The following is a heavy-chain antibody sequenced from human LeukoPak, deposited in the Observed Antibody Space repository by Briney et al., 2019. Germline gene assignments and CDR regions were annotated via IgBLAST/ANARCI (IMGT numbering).Heavy chain of an antibody. J-gene: IGHJ6*02. CDR2: INHSGST. D-gene: IGHD3-3*01. CDR3: ARVLRFLEWSRTYYYYYGMDV. CDR1: GGSFSGYY. V-gene: IGHV4-34*01. Sequence: SETLSLTCAVYGGSFSGYYWSWIRQPPGKGLEWIGEINHSGSTNYNLSLKSRVTISVDTSKNQFSLKLSSVTAADTAVYYCARVLRFLEWSRTYYYYYGMDVWGQGTTVTVSS.